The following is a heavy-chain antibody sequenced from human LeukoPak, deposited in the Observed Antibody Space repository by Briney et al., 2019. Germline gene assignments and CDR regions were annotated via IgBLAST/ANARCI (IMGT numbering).Heavy chain of an antibody. CDR2: ITPMFGTS. J-gene: IGHJ1*01. V-gene: IGHV1-69*13. CDR3: ARDSSEFRSLLFH. D-gene: IGHD1-14*01. Sequence: SMKVSCKASGGTFSRHSISWVRQSPGQGLEWMGGITPMFGTSNYAQKFQGRVTITADESTSTAYMELSSLRSEDTAVYYCARDSSEFRSLLFHWGQGTLVTVSS. CDR1: GGTFSRHS.